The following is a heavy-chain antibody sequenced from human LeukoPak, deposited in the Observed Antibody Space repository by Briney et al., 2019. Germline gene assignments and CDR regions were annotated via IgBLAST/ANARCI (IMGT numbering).Heavy chain of an antibody. V-gene: IGHV4-39*01. CDR3: ARLGHYGDWFDY. CDR1: GGSISSSSYY. J-gene: IGHJ4*02. Sequence: SETLSLTCTVSGGSISSSSYYWGWIRQPPGKGLEWIGSIYYSGSTYYNPSLKSRVTISVDTSKNQFSLKLSSVTAADTAVYYCARLGHYGDWFDYWGQGTLVTVST. D-gene: IGHD4-17*01. CDR2: IYYSGST.